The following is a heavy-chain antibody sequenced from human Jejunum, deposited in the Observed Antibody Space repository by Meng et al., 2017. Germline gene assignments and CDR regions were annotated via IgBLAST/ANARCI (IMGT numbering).Heavy chain of an antibody. J-gene: IGHJ4*02. CDR1: GDSIRSTNW. D-gene: IGHD5-12*01. CDR3: ARGVGDIRVGFDY. Sequence: QVHPQESGPGLVKPSGTLSLTCEVSGDSIRSTNWWDWLRQPPGKGLEWIGEIHHSGRTNFISSLKSRVSISVDESKNQFSLTLKSVTAADTAVYYCARGVGDIRVGFDYWGQGILVTVSS. CDR2: IHHSGRT. V-gene: IGHV4-4*02.